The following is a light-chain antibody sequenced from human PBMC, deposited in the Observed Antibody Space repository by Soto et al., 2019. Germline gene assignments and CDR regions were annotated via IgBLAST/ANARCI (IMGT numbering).Light chain of an antibody. Sequence: DIQLTQSPSFLSASVGDRVTITCRASQGISSVLAWYQQKPPTAPELLIYGASTLQSGVPSRFSGSGSGTEFTLTISSLQPEDFATYYCQQYNSAPLTFGGGTKVDIK. CDR3: QQYNSAPLT. CDR2: GAS. V-gene: IGKV1-9*01. CDR1: QGISSV. J-gene: IGKJ4*01.